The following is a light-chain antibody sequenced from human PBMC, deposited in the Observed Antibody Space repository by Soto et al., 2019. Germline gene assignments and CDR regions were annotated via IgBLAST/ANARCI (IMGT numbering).Light chain of an antibody. CDR1: SSNIESNA. V-gene: IGLV1-44*01. J-gene: IGLJ3*02. CDR3: AAWDDRLNGRV. CDR2: NTN. Sequence: QSALTQPPSASGTPGQRVTISCSGSSSNIESNAVNWYQQLPGAAPKVVIYNTNQRPSGVPDRFSGSKSGTSASLAISRLQSDDEADYYCAAWDDRLNGRVFGGGTKLTVL.